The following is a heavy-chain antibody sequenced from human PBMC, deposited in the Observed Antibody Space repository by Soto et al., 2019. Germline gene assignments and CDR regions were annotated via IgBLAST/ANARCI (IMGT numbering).Heavy chain of an antibody. J-gene: IGHJ4*02. CDR3: ASRRDGYNYYGY. CDR1: GGSISSSNW. D-gene: IGHD5-12*01. CDR2: IYHSGST. V-gene: IGHV4-4*02. Sequence: PSETLSLTCAVSGGSISSSNWWSWVRQPPGKGLEWIGEIYHSGSTNYNPSLKSRVTISVDRSKNQFSLKLSFVSAADTAVYYCASRRDGYNYYGYWGQGTLVTVSS.